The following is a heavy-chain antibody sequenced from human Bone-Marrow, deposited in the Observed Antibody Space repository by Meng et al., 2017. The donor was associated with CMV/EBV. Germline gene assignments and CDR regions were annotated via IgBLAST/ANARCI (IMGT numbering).Heavy chain of an antibody. CDR3: AKVWGGYCSGITCYSPYYYYGMDV. D-gene: IGHD2-2*02. J-gene: IGHJ6*02. V-gene: IGHV3-23*01. CDR2: ISGSGGST. CDR1: GFTFSSYA. Sequence: GESLKISCAASGFTFSSYAMSCVRQAPGKGLEWVSAISGSGGSTYYADSVKGRFTISRDNSKNTLYLQMNSLRAEDTAVYYCAKVWGGYCSGITCYSPYYYYGMDVWGQGTTVT.